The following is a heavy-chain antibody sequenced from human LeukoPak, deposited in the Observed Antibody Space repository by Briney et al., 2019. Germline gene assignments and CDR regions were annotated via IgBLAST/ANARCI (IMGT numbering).Heavy chain of an antibody. CDR3: AKDIANYYDSSGKDY. CDR1: GFTFDDYA. J-gene: IGHJ4*02. CDR2: ISWNSGSI. D-gene: IGHD3-22*01. Sequence: SLRLSCAASGFTFDDYAMYWVRQAPGKGLEWVSGISWNSGSIGYADSVKGRFTISRDNAKNSLYLQMNSLRAEDTALYYCAKDIANYYDSSGKDYWGQGTLVTVSS. V-gene: IGHV3-9*01.